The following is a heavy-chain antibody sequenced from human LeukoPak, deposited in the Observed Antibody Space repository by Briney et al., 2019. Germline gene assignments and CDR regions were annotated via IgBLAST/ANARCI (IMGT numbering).Heavy chain of an antibody. CDR3: ARHYGP. J-gene: IGHJ4*02. Sequence: SETLSLTCAVYNGSFSGYYWSWIRQPPGKGLEWIGEMNHSGRTNYNPSLKSRVTISVDTSKNQFSLKLNSVTATDTAVYYCARHYGPWGQGTLVTVSS. CDR1: NGSFSGYY. D-gene: IGHD3-16*01. V-gene: IGHV4-34*01. CDR2: MNHSGRT.